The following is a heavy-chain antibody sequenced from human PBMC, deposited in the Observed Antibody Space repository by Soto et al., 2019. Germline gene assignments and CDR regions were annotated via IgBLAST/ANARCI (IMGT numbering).Heavy chain of an antibody. CDR3: ARDLYYSSGRYFDHDAFDI. D-gene: IGHD6-19*01. CDR1: GYNFTSYG. V-gene: IGHV1-18*01. Sequence: QVQLVQSGADVKKPGASVKVSCKASGYNFTSYGISWVRQAPGQGLEWMGWISPHNDRTKYARRFQVRVTMTTETPTITVYMELGSLRSDDTAVYYCARDLYYSSGRYFDHDAFDIWGQGTVVTVSS. J-gene: IGHJ3*02. CDR2: ISPHNDRT.